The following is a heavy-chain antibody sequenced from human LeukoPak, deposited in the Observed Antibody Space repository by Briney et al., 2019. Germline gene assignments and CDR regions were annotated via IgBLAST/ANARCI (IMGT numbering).Heavy chain of an antibody. V-gene: IGHV3-21*01. J-gene: IGHJ4*02. CDR1: GFTFSNYG. CDR3: ARVDYDSSGHFPDY. CDR2: ISSSGSST. D-gene: IGHD3-22*01. Sequence: GGSLRLSCAASGFTFSNYGLNWVRQAPGKGLEWVSSISSSGSSTSYADSVKGRFTVSRDNAKNSLFLQMNSLRVEDTAVYYCARVDYDSSGHFPDYWGQGALVTVSS.